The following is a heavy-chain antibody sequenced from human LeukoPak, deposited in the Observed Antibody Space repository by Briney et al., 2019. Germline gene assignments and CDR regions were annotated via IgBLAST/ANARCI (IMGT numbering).Heavy chain of an antibody. CDR3: ASFSLYYDSSGYLNSDY. CDR2: ISSSSSYI. CDR1: GFTFSSYS. D-gene: IGHD3-22*01. Sequence: GSLRLSCAASGFTFSSYSMNWVRQAPGKGLEWVSSISSSSSYIYYADSVKGRFTISRDNAKNSLYLQMNSLRAEDTAVYYCASFSLYYDSSGYLNSDYWGQGTLVTVSS. V-gene: IGHV3-21*01. J-gene: IGHJ4*02.